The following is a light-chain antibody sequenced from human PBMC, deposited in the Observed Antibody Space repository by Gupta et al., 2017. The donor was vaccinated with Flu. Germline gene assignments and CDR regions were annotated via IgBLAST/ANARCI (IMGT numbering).Light chain of an antibody. CDR3: SSYTSTSTLEV. J-gene: IGLJ2*01. V-gene: IGLV2-14*01. CDR1: VGGYNY. CDR2: EVS. Sequence: VGGYNYVSWYQQHPGKAPKLMLYEVSNRPSGVSNRFSGSKSGNTASLTISGLQAEDEADYYCSSYTSTSTLEVFGGGTKLTVL.